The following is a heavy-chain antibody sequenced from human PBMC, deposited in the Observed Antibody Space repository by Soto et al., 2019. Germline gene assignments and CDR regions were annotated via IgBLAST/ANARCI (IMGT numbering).Heavy chain of an antibody. CDR3: AKEGLYDYGDL. J-gene: IGHJ1*01. CDR2: ISGSGGTT. D-gene: IGHD4-17*01. Sequence: EVQLQESGGGLVQPGGSLRLSCAASGFSFTTYAMSWVRQAPGKGLEWVSGISGSGGTTYYADSVKGRFTISRDSLKNTLYLHMSSLRAEDTAFYFCAKEGLYDYGDLRGQGTLVTVSS. V-gene: IGHV3-23*01. CDR1: GFSFTTYA.